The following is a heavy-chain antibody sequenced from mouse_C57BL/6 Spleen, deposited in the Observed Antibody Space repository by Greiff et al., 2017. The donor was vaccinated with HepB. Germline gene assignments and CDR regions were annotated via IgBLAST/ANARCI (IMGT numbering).Heavy chain of an antibody. D-gene: IGHD6-1*01. CDR3: TGQPYYAMDY. CDR2: IRLKSDNYAT. CDR1: GFTFSNYW. J-gene: IGHJ4*01. V-gene: IGHV6-3*01. Sequence: EVKLQESGGGLVQPGGSMKLSCVASGFTFSNYWMNWVRQSPEKGLEWVAQIRLKSDNYATHYAESVKGRFTISRDDSKSSVYLQMNNLRAEDTGIYYCTGQPYYAMDYWGQGTSVTVSS.